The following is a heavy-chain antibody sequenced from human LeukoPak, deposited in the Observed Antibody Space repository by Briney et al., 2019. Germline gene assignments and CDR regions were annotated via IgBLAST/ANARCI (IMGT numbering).Heavy chain of an antibody. J-gene: IGHJ3*02. D-gene: IGHD5-24*01. CDR2: FYYSGST. CDR3: ARDRVPTIKGRSDAFDI. Sequence: SETLSLTCTVSGGSITNSSYYWAWIRQPPGKGLEWIGCFYYSGSTYYNPSLKSRVTISVDTSKNQFSLKLSSVTAADTAVYFCARDRVPTIKGRSDAFDIWGQGTLVTVSS. CDR1: GGSITNSSYY. V-gene: IGHV4-39*07.